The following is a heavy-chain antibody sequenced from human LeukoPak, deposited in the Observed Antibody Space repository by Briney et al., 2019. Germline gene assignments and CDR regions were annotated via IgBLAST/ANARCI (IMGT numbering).Heavy chain of an antibody. J-gene: IGHJ4*02. D-gene: IGHD1-7*01. V-gene: IGHV3-23*01. CDR3: AKRQTGTYDY. Sequence: PGGSLRLSCAASGFTFSSCAMSWVRQAPGKGLEWVSAISSGGGNTYYADSVKGRFTVSRDNSKNTLYLQLNSLRAEDTAVYYCAKRQTGTYDYWGQGTLVTVSS. CDR2: ISSGGGNT. CDR1: GFTFSSCA.